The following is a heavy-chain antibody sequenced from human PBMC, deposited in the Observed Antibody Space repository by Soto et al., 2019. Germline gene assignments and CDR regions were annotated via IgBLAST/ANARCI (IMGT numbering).Heavy chain of an antibody. CDR2: ISAYNGNT. Sequence: ASVKVSCKTSGYTFTSYGISWVRQAPGQGLEWMGWISAYNGNTNYAQKLQGRVTMTTDTSTSTAYMELRSLRSDDTAVYYCARKIIAVAGYYYYYYMDVWGKGTTVTVSS. CDR1: GYTFTSYG. J-gene: IGHJ6*03. V-gene: IGHV1-18*01. CDR3: ARKIIAVAGYYYYYYMDV. D-gene: IGHD6-19*01.